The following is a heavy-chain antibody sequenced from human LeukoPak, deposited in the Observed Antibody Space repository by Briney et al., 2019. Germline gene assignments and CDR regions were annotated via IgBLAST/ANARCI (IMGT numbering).Heavy chain of an antibody. J-gene: IGHJ4*02. V-gene: IGHV4-61*01. D-gene: IGHD6-19*01. Sequence: SETLSLTCTVSGGSVSSGSYYWSWIRQPPGKGLEWIGEINHSGGTNYNPSLKSRVTLSVDTSKNQFSLKLSSVTAADTAVYYCAIDTSGRSYWGQGTLVTVSS. CDR2: INHSGGT. CDR3: AIDTSGRSY. CDR1: GGSVSSGSYY.